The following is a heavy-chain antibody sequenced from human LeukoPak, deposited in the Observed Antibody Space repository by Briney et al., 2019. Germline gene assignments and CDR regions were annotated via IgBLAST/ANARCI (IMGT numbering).Heavy chain of an antibody. CDR2: IREKASRGTT. CDR1: GFTFNDYA. D-gene: IGHD2/OR15-2a*01. V-gene: IGHV3-49*04. CDR3: TRWRGTSMLYS. Sequence: QSGGSLRLSWTTSGFTFNDYAMAWGRQTPERGLECVGSIREKASRGTTEYPASVKGRFTVSRDDSRSIAYLQMNSLKIEDTAVYYCTRWRGTSMLYSWGQGTLVTVSS. J-gene: IGHJ4*02.